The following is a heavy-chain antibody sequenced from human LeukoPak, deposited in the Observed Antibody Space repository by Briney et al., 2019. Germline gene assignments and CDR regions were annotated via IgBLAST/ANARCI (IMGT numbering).Heavy chain of an antibody. D-gene: IGHD3-16*01. CDR1: GGSISSYY. CDR3: ARQVGGGDSDY. Sequence: SETLSLTCTVSGGSISSYYWSWIRQPPGKGLEWIGYIYYSGSTYYNPSLKSRVTISVDTSKNQFSLKLSSVTAADTAVYYCARQVGGGDSDYWGQGTLVTVSS. CDR2: IYYSGST. V-gene: IGHV4-59*08. J-gene: IGHJ4*02.